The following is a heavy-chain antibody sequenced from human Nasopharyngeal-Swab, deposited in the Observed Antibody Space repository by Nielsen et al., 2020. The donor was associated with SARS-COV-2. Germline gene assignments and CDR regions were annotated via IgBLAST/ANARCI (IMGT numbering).Heavy chain of an antibody. CDR3: ARREGFCSGGTCYLDY. CDR1: GFTFSSYW. J-gene: IGHJ4*02. Sequence: GGSLRLSCSASGFTFSSYWVHWVRQLPGKGLVWVSRISTDGGGTNYADSVKGRFTVSRDNAKNTLYLQMNSLRAEDTAVYYCARREGFCSGGTCYLDYWGQGTLVTVSS. CDR2: ISTDGGGT. V-gene: IGHV3-74*01. D-gene: IGHD2-15*01.